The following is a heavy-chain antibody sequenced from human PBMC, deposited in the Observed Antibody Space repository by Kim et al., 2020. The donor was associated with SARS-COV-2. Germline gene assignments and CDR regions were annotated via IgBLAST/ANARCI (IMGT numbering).Heavy chain of an antibody. Sequence: SETLSLTCAVYGGSFSGYYWSWIRQPPGKGLEWIGEINHSGSTNYNPSLKSRVTISVDTSKNQFSLKLSSVTAADTAVYYCARTAWRCFDYWGQGTLVTV. CDR1: GGSFSGYY. D-gene: IGHD5-12*01. CDR2: INHSGST. CDR3: ARTAWRCFDY. V-gene: IGHV4-34*01. J-gene: IGHJ4*02.